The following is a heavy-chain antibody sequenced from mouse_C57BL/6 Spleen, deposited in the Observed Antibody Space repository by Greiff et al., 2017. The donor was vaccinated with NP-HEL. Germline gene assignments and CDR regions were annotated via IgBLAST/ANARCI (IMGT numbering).Heavy chain of an antibody. D-gene: IGHD1-1*01. Sequence: VQLQESGAELARPGASVKLSCKASGYTFTSCGISWVKQRTGQGLEWIGEILPRSGNTYYNEKFKGKATLTADKSSSTADMELRSLTSEDSAVYFGARVGGYYGSSSFDYWGQGTTLTVSS. CDR2: ILPRSGNT. CDR1: GYTFTSCG. V-gene: IGHV1-81*01. CDR3: ARVGGYYGSSSFDY. J-gene: IGHJ2*01.